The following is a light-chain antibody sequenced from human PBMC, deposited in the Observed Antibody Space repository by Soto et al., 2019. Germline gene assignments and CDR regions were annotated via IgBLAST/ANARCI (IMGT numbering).Light chain of an antibody. V-gene: IGKV1-5*01. CDR3: QQYNSYWT. CDR1: QSISSW. J-gene: IGKJ1*01. CDR2: DAS. Sequence: DIHLTQYTSTLSAYVLHGVTSTFRASQSISSWLAWYQQKPRKAPKLLIYDASSLESGVPSRFSGSGSGTEFTLTISSLQPDDFATYYCQQYNSYWTFGQGTKVDI.